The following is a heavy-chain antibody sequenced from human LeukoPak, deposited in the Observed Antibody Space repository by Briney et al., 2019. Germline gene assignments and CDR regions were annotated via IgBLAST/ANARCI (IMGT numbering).Heavy chain of an antibody. Sequence: PGGSLRLSCAASGFTFSSFTMNWVRQAPGKGLEWVSSITSDSTYIYYGDSVKGRFTISRDNAKNSLYLQMNSLRAEDTAVYPCARGASGFDYWGQGTLATVSS. CDR3: ARGASGFDY. V-gene: IGHV3-21*01. CDR1: GFTFSSFT. J-gene: IGHJ4*02. CDR2: ITSDSTYI. D-gene: IGHD1-26*01.